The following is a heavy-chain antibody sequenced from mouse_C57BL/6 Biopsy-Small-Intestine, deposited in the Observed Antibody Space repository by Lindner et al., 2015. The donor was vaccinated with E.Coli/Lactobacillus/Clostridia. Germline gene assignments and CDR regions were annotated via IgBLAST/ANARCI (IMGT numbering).Heavy chain of an antibody. Sequence: VQLQESGAELAKPGASVKLSCKASGYTFTSYWMHWVKQRPGQGLEWIGYINPSSGYTKYNQKFKDKATLTADKSSSTAYMQLSSLTYEDSAVYYCARGDSRSYWYFDVWGTGTTVTVSS. D-gene: IGHD6-1*01. V-gene: IGHV1-7*01. J-gene: IGHJ1*03. CDR1: GYTFTSYW. CDR3: ARGDSRSYWYFDV. CDR2: INPSSGYT.